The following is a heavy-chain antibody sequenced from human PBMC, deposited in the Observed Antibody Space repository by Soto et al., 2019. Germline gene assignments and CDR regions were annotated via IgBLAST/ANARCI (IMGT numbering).Heavy chain of an antibody. CDR2: IWYDGSNK. J-gene: IGHJ4*02. CDR1: GFTFSTYG. D-gene: IGHD5-18*01. CDR3: ARDGALVDTAVVDS. Sequence: QVQLVESGGGVVQPGKSLRLSCAASGFTFSTYGMHWVRQAPGKGLEWVAVIWYDGSNKYHGDSLKGRFTISRDNSKNTLYLQINNLRAEDTAVYYCARDGALVDTAVVDSWGQGSLVTVPS. V-gene: IGHV3-33*01.